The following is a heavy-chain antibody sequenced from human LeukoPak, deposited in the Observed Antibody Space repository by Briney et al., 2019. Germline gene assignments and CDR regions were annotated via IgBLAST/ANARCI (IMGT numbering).Heavy chain of an antibody. D-gene: IGHD3-9*01. J-gene: IGHJ4*02. Sequence: GGSLRLSCAASGFTFSSYSMNWVRQAPGKGLEWVSYISSSSSTIYYADSVKGRFTISRDNAKNSLYLQMNSLRAEDTAVYDCALFDFVWLLVREYWGQRTLVTVSS. CDR3: ALFDFVWLLVREY. V-gene: IGHV3-48*01. CDR1: GFTFSSYS. CDR2: ISSSSSTI.